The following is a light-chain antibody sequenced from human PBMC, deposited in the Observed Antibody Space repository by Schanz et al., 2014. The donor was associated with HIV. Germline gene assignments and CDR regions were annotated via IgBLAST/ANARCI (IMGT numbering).Light chain of an antibody. CDR1: QSVSSN. CDR2: GAS. CDR3: QHYGGSPAVT. V-gene: IGKV3-20*01. J-gene: IGKJ4*01. Sequence: EIVMTQSPATLSVSPGERATLSCRASQSVSSNLAWYQHKPGQAPRLLIYGASNRATGIPDRFSGSGSGTDFTLTISRLEPEDFAVYYCQHYGGSPAVTFGGGTKVEIK.